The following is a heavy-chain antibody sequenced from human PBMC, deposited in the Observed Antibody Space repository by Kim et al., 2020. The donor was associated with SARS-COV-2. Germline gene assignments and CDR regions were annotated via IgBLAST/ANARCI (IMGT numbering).Heavy chain of an antibody. CDR2: IKSKTDGGTT. Sequence: GGSLRLSCAASGFTFSNAWMSWVRQAPGKGLEWVGRIKSKTDGGTTDYAAPVKGRFTISRDDSKNTLYLQMNSLKTEDTAVYYCTTHLEWVNLYGMDVWGQGTTVTVSS. CDR1: GFTFSNAW. D-gene: IGHD2-8*01. J-gene: IGHJ6*02. V-gene: IGHV3-15*01. CDR3: TTHLEWVNLYGMDV.